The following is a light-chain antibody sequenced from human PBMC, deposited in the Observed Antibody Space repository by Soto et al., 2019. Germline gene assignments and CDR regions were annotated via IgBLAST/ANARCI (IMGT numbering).Light chain of an antibody. J-gene: IGLJ1*01. Sequence: QSVLTQPRSVSGSPGQSVTISCTGASSDVGGYNYVSWYQQHPGKAPKLMIYDVSKRPSGVPDRFSGSKSGNTASLTISGLQAEDEADYYCYSYVGSYTYVFGTGTKLTVL. CDR2: DVS. V-gene: IGLV2-11*01. CDR1: SSDVGGYNY. CDR3: YSYVGSYTYV.